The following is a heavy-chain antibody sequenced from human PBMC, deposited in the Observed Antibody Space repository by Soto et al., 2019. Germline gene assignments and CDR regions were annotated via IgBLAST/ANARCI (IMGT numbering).Heavy chain of an antibody. CDR1: GGSISSYY. CDR3: ARVWGGAFDI. CDR2: IYYSGST. Sequence: QVQLQESGPGLVKPSETLSLTCTVSGGSISSYYWSWIRQPPGKGLEWIGYIYYSGSTNYNPSLQRRVPISVDTSKTQFSLKLSSVTAADTAVYYCARVWGGAFDIWGQGTMVTVSS. J-gene: IGHJ3*02. D-gene: IGHD3-10*01. V-gene: IGHV4-59*01.